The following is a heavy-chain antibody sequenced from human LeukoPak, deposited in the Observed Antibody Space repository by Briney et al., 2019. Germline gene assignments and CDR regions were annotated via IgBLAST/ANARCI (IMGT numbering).Heavy chain of an antibody. CDR3: AKAMVRGAPDAFDI. D-gene: IGHD3-10*01. J-gene: IGHJ3*02. CDR1: GYCFTSYW. CDR2: IYPGDSDT. Sequence: GGSLQISCKGSGYCFTSYWIGWVRRMPGKGLVWMGIIYPGDSDTRYSPSFQGQVTISADKSISTAYLQWSSLKASDTAMYYCAKAMVRGAPDAFDIWGQGTMVTVSS. V-gene: IGHV5-51*01.